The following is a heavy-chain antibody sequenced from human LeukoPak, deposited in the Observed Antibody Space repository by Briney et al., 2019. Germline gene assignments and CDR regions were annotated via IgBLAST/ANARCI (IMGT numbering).Heavy chain of an antibody. Sequence: SETLSLTCTVSGGSISSSNYYWGWLRQPPGKGLEWIGSIYHSGSTFYNPSLKSRLTISVDTSKNQFSLKLSSVTAADTAVYYCVKSGSYYEAFDYWGQGTLVPVSS. CDR3: VKSGSYYEAFDY. D-gene: IGHD1-26*01. CDR2: IYHSGST. J-gene: IGHJ4*02. V-gene: IGHV4-39*07. CDR1: GGSISSSNYY.